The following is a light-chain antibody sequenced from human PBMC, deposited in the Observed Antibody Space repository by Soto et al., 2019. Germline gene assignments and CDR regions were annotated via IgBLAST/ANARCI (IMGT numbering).Light chain of an antibody. CDR3: QQYGSSTET. CDR2: GAS. J-gene: IGKJ1*01. Sequence: EIXLTQSPGTLSLSPGERATLSCRASQSVSSSYLAWYQQKPGQAPRLLIYGASSRATGIPDRFSGSGSGTDFTLTISRLEPEDFAVYYCQQYGSSTETFGQGTKVDIK. V-gene: IGKV3-20*01. CDR1: QSVSSSY.